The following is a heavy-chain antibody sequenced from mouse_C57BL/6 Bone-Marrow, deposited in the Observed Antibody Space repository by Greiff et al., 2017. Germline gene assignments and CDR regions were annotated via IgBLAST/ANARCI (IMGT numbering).Heavy chain of an antibody. CDR3: ARHVYYGSSYWYFDV. Sequence: VQGVESGPGLVAPSQSLSITCTVSGFSLTSYGVDWVRQPPGKGLEWLGVICGGGSSNYNSAPMSGLCISKDNSKSQVFLKMNSLHTDDTAMYYCARHVYYGSSYWYFDVWGTGTTVTVCS. D-gene: IGHD1-1*01. CDR2: ICGGGSS. CDR1: GFSLTSYG. V-gene: IGHV2-9*01. J-gene: IGHJ1*03.